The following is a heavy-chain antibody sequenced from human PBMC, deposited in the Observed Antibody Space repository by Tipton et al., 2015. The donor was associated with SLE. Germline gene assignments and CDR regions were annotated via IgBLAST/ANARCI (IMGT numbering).Heavy chain of an antibody. D-gene: IGHD6-19*01. Sequence: TLSLTCTVSGGSISSYYWSWIRQPPGKGLEWIGYIYYSGSTNYNPSLKSRVTISVDTSKNQFSLKLSPVTAADAAVYYCARAGITVRTGAFDIWGQGTMVTVSS. J-gene: IGHJ3*02. CDR3: ARAGITVRTGAFDI. CDR1: GGSISSYY. CDR2: IYYSGST. V-gene: IGHV4-59*08.